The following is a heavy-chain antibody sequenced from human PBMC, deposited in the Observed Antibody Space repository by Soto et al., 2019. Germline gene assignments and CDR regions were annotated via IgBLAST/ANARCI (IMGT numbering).Heavy chain of an antibody. CDR2: IYYSGST. D-gene: IGHD6-19*01. V-gene: IGHV4-59*08. CDR3: ARSIAVAGYDY. Sequence: SETLSLTCTVSGGSISSYYWSLIRQPPGKGLEWIGYIYYSGSTNYNPSLKSRVTISVDTSKNQFSLKLSSVTAADTAVYYCARSIAVAGYDYWGQGTLVTVSS. CDR1: GGSISSYY. J-gene: IGHJ4*02.